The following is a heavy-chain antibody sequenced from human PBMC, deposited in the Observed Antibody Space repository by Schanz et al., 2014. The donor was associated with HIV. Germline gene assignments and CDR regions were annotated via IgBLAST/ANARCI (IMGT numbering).Heavy chain of an antibody. CDR3: AKDGGGLRFYNWFDP. CDR1: GFTFSSYG. Sequence: QVQLVESGGGVVQPGRSLRLSCAASGFTFSSYGMHWVRQVPGKGLEWVAVVWDDGTNKHYADSVKGRFTISRDNSKNTLYLHMSSLRVEDTAVYYCAKDGGGLRFYNWFDPWGQGILVTVSS. CDR2: VWDDGTNK. D-gene: IGHD2-15*01. J-gene: IGHJ5*02. V-gene: IGHV3-33*06.